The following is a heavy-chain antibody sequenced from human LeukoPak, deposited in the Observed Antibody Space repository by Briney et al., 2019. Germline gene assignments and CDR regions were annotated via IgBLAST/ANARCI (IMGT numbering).Heavy chain of an antibody. J-gene: IGHJ4*02. CDR1: GFTFSHYY. CDR2: ISYDGSNK. D-gene: IGHD5-18*01. CDR3: ARDIWLYSYGSSPFDY. V-gene: IGHV3-30-3*01. Sequence: PGGSLRLSCAASGFTFSHYYMSWVRQAPGKGLEWVAVISYDGSNKYYADSVKGRFTISRDNSKNTLYLQMDSLRAEDTAVYYCARDIWLYSYGSSPFDYWGQGTLVTVSS.